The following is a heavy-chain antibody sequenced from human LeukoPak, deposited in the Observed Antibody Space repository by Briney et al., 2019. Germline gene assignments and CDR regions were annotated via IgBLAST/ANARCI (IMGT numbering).Heavy chain of an antibody. D-gene: IGHD3-10*01. J-gene: IGHJ5*02. CDR1: GGSISSYY. CDR3: ARHGSVRSPLGP. V-gene: IGHV4-4*09. Sequence: SETLSLTCTVSGGSISSYYWSWIRQPPGKGLEWIGYIYATGSTNYNPSLKSRVTISVDTSTNQSSLNLRSVTAADTAVYYCARHGSVRSPLGPWGQGTLVTVSS. CDR2: IYATGST.